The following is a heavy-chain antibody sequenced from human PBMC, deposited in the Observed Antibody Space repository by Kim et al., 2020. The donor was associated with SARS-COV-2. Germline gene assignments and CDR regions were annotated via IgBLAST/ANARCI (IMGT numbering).Heavy chain of an antibody. J-gene: IGHJ6*02. V-gene: IGHV1-3*01. Sequence: KYSQKFQGRVTITRDTSASTAYMELSSLRSEDTAVYYCARTSYYYYGMDVWGQGTTVTVSS. CDR3: ARTSYYYYGMDV.